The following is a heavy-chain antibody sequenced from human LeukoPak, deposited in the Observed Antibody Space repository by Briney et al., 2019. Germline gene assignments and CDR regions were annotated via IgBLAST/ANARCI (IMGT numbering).Heavy chain of an antibody. J-gene: IGHJ4*02. V-gene: IGHV3-9*03. Sequence: GGSLRLSCAASVFTFDDDAMHWVRQAPGKGLEWGSMVSWNSGNIVYADSVKGRFTISRDHAKTSLYLQMNSLRAEDMALYYCAKGSEVLLWFGVYFDYWGQGTLVTVSS. CDR3: AKGSEVLLWFGVYFDY. D-gene: IGHD3-10*01. CDR1: VFTFDDDA. CDR2: VSWNSGNI.